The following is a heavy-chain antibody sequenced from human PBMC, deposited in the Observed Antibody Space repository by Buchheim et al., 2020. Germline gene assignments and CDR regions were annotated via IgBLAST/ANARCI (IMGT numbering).Heavy chain of an antibody. J-gene: IGHJ6*02. CDR2: IDTSGST. CDR3: ARIVVVPAADYYGMDV. D-gene: IGHD2-2*01. CDR1: GGSISSGSYY. V-gene: IGHV4-61*02. Sequence: QVQLQESGPGLVKPSQTLSLTCTVSGGSISSGSYYWSWIRQPAGKGLEWIGRIDTSGSTNYNPSLKSRVTISVDTSKNQFSLKLSSVTAADTAVYYCARIVVVPAADYYGMDVWGQGTT.